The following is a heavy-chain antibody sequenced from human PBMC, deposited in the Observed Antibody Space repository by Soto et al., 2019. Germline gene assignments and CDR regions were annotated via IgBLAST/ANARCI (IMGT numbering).Heavy chain of an antibody. Sequence: QVQLVQSGAEVKKPGSSVKVSCKASGGTFSSYAISWVRQAPGQGLEWMGGIIPMFTTVNYAQKFQGRVTITADESTSTAYMELRSLRSEDTAVYYCARTGGPYSSSYYGFDPWGQGTLVTVSS. CDR2: IIPMFTTV. CDR3: ARTGGPYSSSYYGFDP. D-gene: IGHD6-13*01. V-gene: IGHV1-69*01. CDR1: GGTFSSYA. J-gene: IGHJ5*02.